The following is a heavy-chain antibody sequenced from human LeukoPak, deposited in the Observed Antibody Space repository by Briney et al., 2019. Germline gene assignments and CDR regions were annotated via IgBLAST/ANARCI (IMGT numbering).Heavy chain of an antibody. Sequence: GESLKISCKGSGYSFSNYWIGWVRQMPGKGLEWMGIIYPGDSNNRYSPSFKGQVTISADKSISTACLQWTSLKASDTAIYYCARQPLVRDCGGDCEFDYWGQGTRVSVSS. CDR3: ARQPLVRDCGGDCEFDY. V-gene: IGHV5-51*01. CDR2: IYPGDSNN. D-gene: IGHD2-21*02. J-gene: IGHJ4*02. CDR1: GYSFSNYW.